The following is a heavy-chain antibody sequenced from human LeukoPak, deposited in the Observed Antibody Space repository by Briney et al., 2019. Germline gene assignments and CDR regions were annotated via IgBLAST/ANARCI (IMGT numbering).Heavy chain of an antibody. Sequence: PGGSLTLSCAASGFTFSSYAMSWVRQAPGKGLEWVSAISGSGGSTYYADAVKRRFTISRDNSKNTLYLQMNSLRAEDTAVYYCAKDPIGAHGYWGQGTLVTVSS. D-gene: IGHD1-26*01. CDR2: ISGSGGST. V-gene: IGHV3-23*01. CDR3: AKDPIGAHGY. J-gene: IGHJ4*02. CDR1: GFTFSSYA.